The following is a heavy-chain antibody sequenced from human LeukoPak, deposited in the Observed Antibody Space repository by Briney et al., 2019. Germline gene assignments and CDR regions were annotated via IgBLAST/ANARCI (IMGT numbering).Heavy chain of an antibody. CDR3: ARFMRCSSTSCYSPGDWFDP. D-gene: IGHD2-2*02. CDR1: GGSISSYY. CDR2: IYYSGST. Sequence: SETLSLTCTVSGGSISSYYWSWIRQPPGKGLEWIGYIYYSGSTYYNPSLKSRVTISVDTSKNQFSLKLSSVTAADTAVYYCARFMRCSSTSCYSPGDWFDPWGQGTLVTVSS. J-gene: IGHJ5*02. V-gene: IGHV4-59*12.